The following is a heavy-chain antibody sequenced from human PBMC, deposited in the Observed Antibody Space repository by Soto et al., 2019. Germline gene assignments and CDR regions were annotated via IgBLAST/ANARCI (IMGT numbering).Heavy chain of an antibody. CDR1: GISISTYA. Sequence: QVQLVESGGGVVQPGRSLTVSCAASGISISTYAMHWVRQAPGKGLEWVAVISQDGSVKYYADSVKGRFTISRDNPKNTLLLQMNSLGADDTAVYYCAGRQQNYYYYGMDVWGQGTTVTVAS. V-gene: IGHV3-30*03. CDR3: AGRQQNYYYYGMDV. CDR2: ISQDGSVK. D-gene: IGHD6-13*01. J-gene: IGHJ6*02.